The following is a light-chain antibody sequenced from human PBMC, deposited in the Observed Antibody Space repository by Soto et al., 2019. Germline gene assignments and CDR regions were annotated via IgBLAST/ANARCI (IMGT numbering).Light chain of an antibody. CDR3: SSYTTSYTQV. CDR2: EVS. CDR1: SSDVGGYNY. V-gene: IGLV2-14*01. J-gene: IGLJ3*02. Sequence: QSALTQPASVSGSPGQSITISCTGTSSDVGGYNYVSWYQHHPGKVPKLIIYEVSNRPSGVSNRFSGPKSGNTASLSISGLQAEDEADYYCSSYTTSYTQVFGGGTKVTVL.